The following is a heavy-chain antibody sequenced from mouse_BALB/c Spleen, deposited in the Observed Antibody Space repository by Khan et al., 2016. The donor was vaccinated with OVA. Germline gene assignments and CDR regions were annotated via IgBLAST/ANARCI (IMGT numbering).Heavy chain of an antibody. CDR1: GHAFSNYW. D-gene: IGHD2-3*01. CDR2: IYPGEANT. J-gene: IGHJ3*01. Sequence: VQLQESGAELVRPGSSVKISCKASGHAFSNYWMNWVKQRPGQGLEWIGQIYPGEANTNYNGKFKGKVTLTVDKSSSTAYMQLSSLTSEDSAVYFCAREVYDGYYRAWFAYWGQGTLVTVSA. V-gene: IGHV1-80*01. CDR3: AREVYDGYYRAWFAY.